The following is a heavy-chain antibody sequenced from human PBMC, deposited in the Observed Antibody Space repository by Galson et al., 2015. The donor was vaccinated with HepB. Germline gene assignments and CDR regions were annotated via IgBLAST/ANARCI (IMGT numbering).Heavy chain of an antibody. V-gene: IGHV1-2*02. Sequence: SVKVSCKASRYTFTGYYVHWVRQAPGQGLEWMGWINPNSGATKYARKFQGRVTMTRDTSFTTAYMDLSRLRFDDTAMYYCARTQQLIRENWFDPWGQGTLVTVSS. CDR1: RYTFTGYY. D-gene: IGHD6-13*01. CDR2: INPNSGAT. CDR3: ARTQQLIRENWFDP. J-gene: IGHJ5*02.